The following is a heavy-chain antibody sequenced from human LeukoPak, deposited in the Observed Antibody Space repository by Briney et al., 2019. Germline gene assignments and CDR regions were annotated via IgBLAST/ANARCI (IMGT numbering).Heavy chain of an antibody. CDR1: GFTFSGYA. Sequence: GGSLRLSCAASGFTFSGYAMHWVSQAPGKGLEWVAVTSYDEGNKYYADSVKGRFSISRDNSKNTLYLQMNSLRAEDTAVYYCARTKIDAFDIWGHGTMVTVSS. CDR2: TSYDEGNK. CDR3: ARTKIDAFDI. J-gene: IGHJ3*02. V-gene: IGHV3-30-3*01.